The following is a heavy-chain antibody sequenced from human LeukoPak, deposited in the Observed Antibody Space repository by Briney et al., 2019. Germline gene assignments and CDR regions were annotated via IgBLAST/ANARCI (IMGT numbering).Heavy chain of an antibody. CDR3: ARGSRGSFPFGVVPY. Sequence: GGSLRLSCAASGFTFSSYWMNWARQAPGKGLEWVASINHNGNVNYYVDSVKGRFTISRDNAKNSLYLQMNSLRAEDTAVYYCARGSRGSFPFGVVPYWGQGTLVTVSS. V-gene: IGHV3-7*03. CDR2: INHNGNVN. J-gene: IGHJ4*02. D-gene: IGHD3-3*01. CDR1: GFTFSSYW.